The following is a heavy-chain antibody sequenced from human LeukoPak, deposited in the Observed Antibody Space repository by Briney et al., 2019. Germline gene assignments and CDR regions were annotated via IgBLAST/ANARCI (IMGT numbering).Heavy chain of an antibody. J-gene: IGHJ5*02. D-gene: IGHD3-10*01. CDR3: ATSRFSGGLGRFDP. Sequence: SETLSLTCSVSGGSISSSSSYWGWIRQPPGKGLEWIGRIYTSGSTIYNPSLKSRVTISVDTSKNQVSLKLSSVTAADTAVYYCATSRFSGGLGRFDPWGQGTLVTVSS. CDR2: IYTSGST. CDR1: GGSISSSSSY. V-gene: IGHV4-39*07.